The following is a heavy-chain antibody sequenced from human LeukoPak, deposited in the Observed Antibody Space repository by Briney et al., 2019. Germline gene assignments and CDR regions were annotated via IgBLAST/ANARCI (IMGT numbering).Heavy chain of an antibody. Sequence: QPGGSLRLSCAPSGFTFSSYAMSWVRQAPGKGQEWVSAISGSGGSTYYADSVKGRFTISRDNSKNTLYLQMNSLRAEDTPVYYCAKDLWLEAYYFDYWGQGTLVTVPS. CDR3: AKDLWLEAYYFDY. J-gene: IGHJ4*02. V-gene: IGHV3-23*01. D-gene: IGHD6-19*01. CDR2: ISGSGGST. CDR1: GFTFSSYA.